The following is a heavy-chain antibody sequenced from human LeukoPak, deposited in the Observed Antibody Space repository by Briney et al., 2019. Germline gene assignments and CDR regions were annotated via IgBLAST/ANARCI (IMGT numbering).Heavy chain of an antibody. CDR3: ARALGSYEKYYFDY. CDR1: GVSISSYY. D-gene: IGHD1-26*01. V-gene: IGHV4-59*01. CDR2: IYYSGST. J-gene: IGHJ4*02. Sequence: SETLSLTCTVSGVSISSYYWIWIRQPPGKGLEWIGYIYYSGSTNYNPSLKSRVTISVDTSKNQFSLKLSSVTAADTAVYYCARALGSYEKYYFDYWGQGTLVTVSS.